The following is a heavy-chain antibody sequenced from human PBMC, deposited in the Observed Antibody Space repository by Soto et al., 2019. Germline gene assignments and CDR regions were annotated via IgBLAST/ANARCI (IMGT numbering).Heavy chain of an antibody. CDR2: IYYSGST. CDR1: GGSISSGGYY. CDR3: AREKAGYYKY. V-gene: IGHV4-31*03. Sequence: SETLSLTCTVSGGSISSGGYYWSWIRQHPGKGLEWIGYIYYSGSTYYNPSLKSRVTISVDTSKNQFSLKLSSVTAADTAVYYCAREKAGYYKYWGQGTLVTVSS. J-gene: IGHJ4*02. D-gene: IGHD3-9*01.